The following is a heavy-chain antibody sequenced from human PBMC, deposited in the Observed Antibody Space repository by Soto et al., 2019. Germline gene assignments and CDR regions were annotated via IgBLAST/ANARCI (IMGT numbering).Heavy chain of an antibody. CDR3: AKGTYCSSTSCYFDY. Sequence: GGSLRLSCVASGFTFSSYAMSWVRQAPGKGLEWVSAISGSGGSTYYADSVKGRFTISRDNSKNTLYLQMNSLRAEDTAVYYCAKGTYCSSTSCYFDYRGQGTLVTVSS. J-gene: IGHJ4*02. CDR1: GFTFSSYA. V-gene: IGHV3-23*01. D-gene: IGHD2-2*01. CDR2: ISGSGGST.